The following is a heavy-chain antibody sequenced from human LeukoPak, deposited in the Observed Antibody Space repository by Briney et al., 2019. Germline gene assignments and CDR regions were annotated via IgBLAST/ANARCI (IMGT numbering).Heavy chain of an antibody. CDR2: IFPSGGEI. Sequence: GGSLRLSCAASGFTFSTFAMIWVRQPPGKGLEWVSSIFPSGGEIHYADSVRGRFTISRDNSKSTLSLQMNSMRAEDTAIYYCATYRQVLLPFESWGQGTLVTVSS. CDR1: GFTFSTFA. J-gene: IGHJ4*02. CDR3: ATYRQVLLPFES. D-gene: IGHD2-8*02. V-gene: IGHV3-23*01.